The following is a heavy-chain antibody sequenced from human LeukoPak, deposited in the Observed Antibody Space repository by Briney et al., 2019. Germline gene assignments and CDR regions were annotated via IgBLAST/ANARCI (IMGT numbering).Heavy chain of an antibody. CDR3: ARDGPYGDYSYYYYGMDV. V-gene: IGHV3-64*01. CDR2: ISSNGGST. Sequence: GGSLRLSCAASGFTFSSYAMHLVRQAPGKGLEYVSAISSNGGSTYYANSVKGRFTISRDNSKNTLYLQMGSLRAEDMAVYYCARDGPYGDYSYYYYGMDVWGQGTTVTVSS. J-gene: IGHJ6*02. D-gene: IGHD4-17*01. CDR1: GFTFSSYA.